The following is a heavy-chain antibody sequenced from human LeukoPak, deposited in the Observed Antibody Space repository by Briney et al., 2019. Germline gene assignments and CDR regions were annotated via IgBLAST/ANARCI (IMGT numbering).Heavy chain of an antibody. J-gene: IGHJ4*02. CDR3: ARGTRYSFEKYFDS. Sequence: PSETLSLTCAVSGGSISSNNWWSWVRQPPGEGLEWIGEIYHSGTTNFNPSLKSRVTISIDKSKNQLSLKLSSVNAADTAVYYCARGTRYSFEKYFDSWGQGSLVTVSS. CDR1: GGSISSNNW. CDR2: IYHSGTT. V-gene: IGHV4-4*02. D-gene: IGHD6-13*01.